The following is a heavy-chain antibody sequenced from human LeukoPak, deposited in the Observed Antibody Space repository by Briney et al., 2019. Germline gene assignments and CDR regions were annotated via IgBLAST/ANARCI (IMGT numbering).Heavy chain of an antibody. CDR3: ARCGIVVVPGAMGRKRYYYYMDV. Sequence: SETLSLTCTVSGGSISSSSYYWGWIRQPPGKGLEWIGSIYYSGSTYYNPSLKSRVTISVDTSKNQFSLKLSSVTAADTAVYYCARCGIVVVPGAMGRKRYYYYMDVWGEGTTVTISS. D-gene: IGHD2-2*01. CDR1: GGSISSSSYY. V-gene: IGHV4-39*07. J-gene: IGHJ6*03. CDR2: IYYSGST.